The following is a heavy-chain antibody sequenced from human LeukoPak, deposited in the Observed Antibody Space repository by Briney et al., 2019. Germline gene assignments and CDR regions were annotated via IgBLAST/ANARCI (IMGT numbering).Heavy chain of an antibody. J-gene: IGHJ4*02. D-gene: IGHD3-22*01. Sequence: PSETLSLTCAVYGGSFSGYYWSWIRQPPGKGLEWIGEINHSGSTNYNPSLKSRVTISVDTSKNQFSLKLSSVTAADTAVYYCARGRYDSSGYYPLYYFDYWGQGTLVTVSS. CDR2: INHSGST. V-gene: IGHV4-34*01. CDR1: GGSFSGYY. CDR3: ARGRYDSSGYYPLYYFDY.